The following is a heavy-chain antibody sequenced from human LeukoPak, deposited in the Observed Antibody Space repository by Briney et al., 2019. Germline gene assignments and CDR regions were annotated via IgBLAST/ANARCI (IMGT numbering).Heavy chain of an antibody. CDR3: ARDKGGARFDY. J-gene: IGHJ4*02. CDR2: IKQDGSEK. V-gene: IGHV3-7*01. Sequence: GGSPRLSCAASGFTFSIYWMSWVRQAPGKGLEWVANIKQDGSEKYYVDSVKGRFTISRDNAKNSLYLQMNSLRAEDTAVYYCARDKGGARFDYWGQGTLVTVSS. CDR1: GFTFSIYW. D-gene: IGHD1-26*01.